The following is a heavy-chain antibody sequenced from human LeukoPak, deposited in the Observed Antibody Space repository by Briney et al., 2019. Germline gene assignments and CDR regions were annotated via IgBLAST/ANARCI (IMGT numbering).Heavy chain of an antibody. D-gene: IGHD6-6*01. V-gene: IGHV5-51*01. J-gene: IGHJ6*03. Sequence: GESLKIPCKGSGYSFTSYWIGWVRQMPGKGLEWMGIIYPGDSDTRYSPSFQGQVTISADKSISTAYLQWSSLKASDTAMYYCARAYIPSSSNYYYYYMDVWGKGTTVTVSS. CDR1: GYSFTSYW. CDR3: ARAYIPSSSNYYYYYMDV. CDR2: IYPGDSDT.